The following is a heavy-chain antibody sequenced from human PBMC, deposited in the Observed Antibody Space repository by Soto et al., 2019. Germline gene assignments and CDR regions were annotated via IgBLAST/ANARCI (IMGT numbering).Heavy chain of an antibody. CDR1: GGTFSSYA. CDR3: ARDRGANGGGSGWPHWGDAFDI. Sequence: QVQLVQSGAEVKKPGSSVKVSCKASGGTFSSYAISWVRQAPGQGLEWMGGIIPIFGTANYAQKFQGRVTITEDESTSTAYRELSSLRSEDTAVYYWARDRGANGGGSGWPHWGDAFDIWGQGTMVTVSS. V-gene: IGHV1-69*12. CDR2: IIPIFGTA. D-gene: IGHD6-19*01. J-gene: IGHJ3*02.